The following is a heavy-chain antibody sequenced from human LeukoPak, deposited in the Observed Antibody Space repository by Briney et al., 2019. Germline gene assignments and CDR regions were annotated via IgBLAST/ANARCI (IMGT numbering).Heavy chain of an antibody. J-gene: IGHJ3*02. CDR1: GFVFSSYA. CDR2: ISYDGRNK. V-gene: IGHV3-30-3*01. CDR3: AREIGEVVNYDAFDI. D-gene: IGHD3-22*01. Sequence: GGSLRLSCAASGFVFSSYAMHGVRQAPGKGLEWGAVISYDGRNKYYADSVKGRFTISRDNSKNTLYLQMNSLRAEDTAVYYCAREIGEVVNYDAFDIWGQGTMVTVSS.